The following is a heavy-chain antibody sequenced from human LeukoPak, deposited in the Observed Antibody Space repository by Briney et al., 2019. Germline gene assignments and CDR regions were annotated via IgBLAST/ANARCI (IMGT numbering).Heavy chain of an antibody. CDR2: ISSSSSTI. D-gene: IGHD5-18*01. CDR1: GFTFSSYS. Sequence: GGSLRLSCAASGFTFSSYSMNWVRQAPGKGLEWVSYISSSSSTIYYADSVKGRFTISRDNAKNSLYLQMNSLRAEDTALYYCAKAYSYGSPYFDYWGQGTLVTVSS. CDR3: AKAYSYGSPYFDY. V-gene: IGHV3-48*04. J-gene: IGHJ4*02.